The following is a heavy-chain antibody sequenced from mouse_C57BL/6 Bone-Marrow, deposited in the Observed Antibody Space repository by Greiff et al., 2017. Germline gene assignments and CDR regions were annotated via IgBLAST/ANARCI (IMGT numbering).Heavy chain of an antibody. V-gene: IGHV7-1*01. CDR1: GFTFSDFY. Sequence: EVKLVESGGGLVQSGRSLRLSCATSGFTFSDFYMEWVRQAPGKGLEWIAASRNKANDYTTEYSASVKGRFFVSRDISQSILYLQMNALRAEDTAIYYCARDEGWSYAMDYWGQGTSVTVSS. D-gene: IGHD1-1*02. CDR3: ARDEGWSYAMDY. CDR2: SRNKANDYTT. J-gene: IGHJ4*01.